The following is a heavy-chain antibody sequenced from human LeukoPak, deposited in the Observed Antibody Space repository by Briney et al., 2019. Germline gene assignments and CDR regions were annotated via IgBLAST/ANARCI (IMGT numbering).Heavy chain of an antibody. J-gene: IGHJ4*02. CDR2: ISSSGGNI. Sequence: GSLRLSCAASGFTLSDYYMSWIRQAPGKGLEWISYISSSGGNIYYADSVKGRFTMSRDNAKGSLYLQMNSLRAEDTAIYYCARRRDYFDYWGQGTLVTVSS. CDR3: ARRRDYFDY. V-gene: IGHV3-11*01. CDR1: GFTLSDYY.